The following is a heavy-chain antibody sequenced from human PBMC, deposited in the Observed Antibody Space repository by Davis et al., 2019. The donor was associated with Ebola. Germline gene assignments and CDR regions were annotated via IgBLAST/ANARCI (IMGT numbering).Heavy chain of an antibody. D-gene: IGHD4-17*01. CDR2: IWYDGSNK. Sequence: PGGSLRLSCAASGFTFSSYGMHWVRQAPGKGLEWVAVIWYDGSNKYYADSVKGRFTISRDNSKNTLYLQMNSLRAEDTAVYYCARGSYGDYVFPSGGLDYWGQGTLVTVSS. J-gene: IGHJ4*02. CDR1: GFTFSSYG. V-gene: IGHV3-33*01. CDR3: ARGSYGDYVFPSGGLDY.